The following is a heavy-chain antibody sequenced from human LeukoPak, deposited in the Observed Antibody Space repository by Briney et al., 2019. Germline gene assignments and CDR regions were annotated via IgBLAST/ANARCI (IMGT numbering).Heavy chain of an antibody. CDR3: ARDRFDAFDI. Sequence: GGSLRLSSAASGFTFRRYSVNGVRQAPGKGLEWVSSISSSSSYIYYADSVKGRFTVSRDNAKNSLYLQMNSLAAEDTAVYSCARDRFDAFDIWGQGTMVTVSS. CDR1: GFTFRRYS. V-gene: IGHV3-21*01. CDR2: ISSSSSYI. J-gene: IGHJ3*02.